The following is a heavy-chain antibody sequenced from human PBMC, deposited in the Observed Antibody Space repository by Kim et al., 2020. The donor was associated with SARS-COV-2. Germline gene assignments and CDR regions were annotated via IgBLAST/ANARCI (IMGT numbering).Heavy chain of an antibody. CDR2: IIPIFGTA. D-gene: IGHD3-10*01. CDR3: ARDEGYGSASNWFDP. V-gene: IGHV1-69*13. CDR1: GGTFSSYA. Sequence: SVKVSCKASGGTFSSYAISWVRQAPGQGLEWMGGIIPIFGTANYAQKFQGRVTITADESTSTDYMELSSLRSEDTAVYYCARDEGYGSASNWFDPWGQGTLVTVSS. J-gene: IGHJ5*02.